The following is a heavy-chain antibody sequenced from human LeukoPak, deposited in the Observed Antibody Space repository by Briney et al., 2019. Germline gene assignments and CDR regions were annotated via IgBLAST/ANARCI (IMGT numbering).Heavy chain of an antibody. V-gene: IGHV3-43*01. D-gene: IGHD3-10*01. CDR2: ISWDGGST. J-gene: IGHJ4*02. CDR1: GVTFDDYT. CDR3: AKDGSFGEGFDY. Sequence: GGSLRLSCAASGVTFDDYTMHWVRQAPGKGLEWVSLISWDGGSTYYADSVKGRFTISRDNSKNSLYLQMNSLRTEDTALYYCAKDGSFGEGFDYWGQGTLVTVSS.